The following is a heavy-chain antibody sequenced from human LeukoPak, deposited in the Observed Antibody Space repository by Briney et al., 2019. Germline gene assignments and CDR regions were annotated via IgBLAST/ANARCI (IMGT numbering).Heavy chain of an antibody. Sequence: GGSLRLSCAASGFTFDDYTMHWVRQAPGKGLEWVSLISWDGGSTYYADSVKGRFTISRDNSKNSLYLQMNSLRTEDTALYYCAKEGRGEGYFDYWGQGTLVTVSS. J-gene: IGHJ4*02. D-gene: IGHD4-17*01. CDR2: ISWDGGST. V-gene: IGHV3-43*01. CDR1: GFTFDDYT. CDR3: AKEGRGEGYFDY.